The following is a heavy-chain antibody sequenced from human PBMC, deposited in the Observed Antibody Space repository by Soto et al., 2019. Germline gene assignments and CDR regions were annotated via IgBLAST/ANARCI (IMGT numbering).Heavy chain of an antibody. Sequence: QVQLQESGPGLVKPSQTLSLTCTVSGGSISSGGYYWSWIRQHPGKGLEWIGYIYYSGSTYYNPSLQSRFTQPGDTSKNPSPLKVGAGAAAGTAGYYGALFGSGGGGELDIWGQGTMVTVSS. V-gene: IGHV4-31*03. CDR2: IYYSGST. CDR3: ALFGSGGGGELDI. D-gene: IGHD1-26*01. CDR1: GGSISSGGYY. J-gene: IGHJ3*02.